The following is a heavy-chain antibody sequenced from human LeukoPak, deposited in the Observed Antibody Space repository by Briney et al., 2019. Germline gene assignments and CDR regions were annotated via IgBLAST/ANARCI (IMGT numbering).Heavy chain of an antibody. J-gene: IGHJ5*02. CDR1: GGSISSGDYY. CDR2: IYYSGST. Sequence: SETLSLTCTVSGGSISSGDYYWSWIRQPPGKGLEWIGHIYYSGSTYYNPSLKSRVTISVDTSKNQFSLKLSSVTAADTAVYYCARTALPAATASDDNWFDPWGQGTLVTVSS. CDR3: ARTALPAATASDDNWFDP. D-gene: IGHD2-2*01. V-gene: IGHV4-30-4*01.